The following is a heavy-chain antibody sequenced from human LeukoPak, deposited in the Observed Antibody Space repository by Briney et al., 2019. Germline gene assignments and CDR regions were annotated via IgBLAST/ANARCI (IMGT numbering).Heavy chain of an antibody. V-gene: IGHV1-18*01. CDR1: GYTFTSYG. J-gene: IGHJ4*02. CDR2: ISAYNGNT. D-gene: IGHD3-10*01. CDR3: ARVWFGELLFDY. Sequence: GASVKVSCKASGYTFTSYGISWVRQAPGQGLEWMGWISAYNGNTNYAQKLQGRVTMTTDTSTSTAYMELSSLRSEDTAVYYCARVWFGELLFDYWGQGTLVTVSS.